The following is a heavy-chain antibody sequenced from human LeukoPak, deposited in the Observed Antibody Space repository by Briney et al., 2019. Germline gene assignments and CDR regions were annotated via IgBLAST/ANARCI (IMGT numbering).Heavy chain of an antibody. CDR1: GVTISSNSAA. CDR3: ARSTDRYFDY. CDR2: TYYRSKWYN. J-gene: IGHJ4*02. V-gene: IGHV6-1*01. D-gene: IGHD5/OR15-5a*01. Sequence: SQTLSLTCAISGVTISSNSAAWNWIRQSPSRGLEWLERTYYRSKWYNDYAVSLRSRITINPDTSKNQFSLQLNSVTPEDTAVYCCARSTDRYFDYWGQGTLVTVSS.